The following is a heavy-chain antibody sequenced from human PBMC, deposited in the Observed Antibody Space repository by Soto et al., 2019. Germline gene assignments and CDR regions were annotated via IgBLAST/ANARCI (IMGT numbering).Heavy chain of an antibody. V-gene: IGHV3-30-3*01. CDR3: ARDSSSSRGYFDY. Sequence: QVQLVESGGGVVQPGRSLRLSCAASGFTFSSYAMHWVRQAPGKGLEWVAVISYDGSNKYYADSVKGRFTISRDNSKNTLYLQMNSLRAEDTAVYYCARDSSSSRGYFDYWGQGTLVTVSS. J-gene: IGHJ4*02. CDR2: ISYDGSNK. D-gene: IGHD6-6*01. CDR1: GFTFSSYA.